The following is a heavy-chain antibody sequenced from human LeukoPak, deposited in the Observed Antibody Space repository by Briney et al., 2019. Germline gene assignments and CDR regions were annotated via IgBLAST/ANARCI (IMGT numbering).Heavy chain of an antibody. CDR1: GYTFTGYY. D-gene: IGHD1-26*01. Sequence: ASVKVSCKASGYTFTGYYMHWVRQAPGQGLEWMGWINPNSGGTNYAQKFQGRVTITRDTSISTAYMELSRLRSDDTAVYYCAREGATRYYYYYMDVWGKGTTVTVSS. CDR2: INPNSGGT. V-gene: IGHV1-2*02. CDR3: AREGATRYYYYYMDV. J-gene: IGHJ6*03.